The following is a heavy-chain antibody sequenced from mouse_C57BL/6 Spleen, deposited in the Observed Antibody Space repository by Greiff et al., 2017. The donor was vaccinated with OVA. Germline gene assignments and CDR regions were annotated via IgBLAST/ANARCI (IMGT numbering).Heavy chain of an antibody. J-gene: IGHJ2*01. V-gene: IGHV1-15*01. CDR3: TRYNYGSSDY. CDR1: GYTFTDYE. CDR2: IDPETGGT. Sequence: VQLQQSGAELVRPGASVTLSCKASGYTFTDYEMHWVKQTPVHGLEWIGAIDPETGGTAYNQKFKGKAILTAAKSSSTAYMELRSLTSEDSAVYYCTRYNYGSSDYWGQGTTLTVSS. D-gene: IGHD1-1*01.